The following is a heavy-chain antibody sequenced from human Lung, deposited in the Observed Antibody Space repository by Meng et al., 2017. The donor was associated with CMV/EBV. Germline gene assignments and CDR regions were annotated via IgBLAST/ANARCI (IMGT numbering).Heavy chain of an antibody. J-gene: IGHJ3*02. Sequence: SXTLSLXCIVSGCTISSSSYYWVWIRQPPGKGLEWIGSIYYSGSTYCNPSLKSRVTISVDTSKNQFSLKLSSVTAADTAVYYCARHAGFGELWDAFDIWGQGTXVTVSS. D-gene: IGHD3-10*01. CDR3: ARHAGFGELWDAFDI. CDR1: GCTISSSSYY. V-gene: IGHV4-39*01. CDR2: IYYSGST.